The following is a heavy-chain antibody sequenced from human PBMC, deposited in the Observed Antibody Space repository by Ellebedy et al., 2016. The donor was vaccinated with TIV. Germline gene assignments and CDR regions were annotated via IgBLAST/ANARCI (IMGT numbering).Heavy chain of an antibody. CDR2: IKQDGSDK. V-gene: IGHV3-7*01. CDR3: ARDDYFGSGRVWSPIDL. CDR1: GLTFSSYW. D-gene: IGHD3-10*01. Sequence: PGGSLRLSCVDSGLTFSSYWMSWVRQAPGRGLEWLANIKQDGSDKNYVDSVKGRFTISRDNARYSVYLQMSSLRAEDTAMYYCARDDYFGSGRVWSPIDLWGQGTLVTVSS. J-gene: IGHJ1*01.